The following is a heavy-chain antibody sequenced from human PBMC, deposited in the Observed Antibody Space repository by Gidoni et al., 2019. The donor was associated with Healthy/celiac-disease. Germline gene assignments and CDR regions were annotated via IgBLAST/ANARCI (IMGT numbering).Heavy chain of an antibody. J-gene: IGHJ4*02. D-gene: IGHD2-2*01. CDR3: AKEVCSSTSCPVGY. Sequence: QVQLVESGCGVVHPARSLRLSCAASGFTFSSYGMHWVRQAPGKGLEWVAVIAYDGSNKYYADSVKGRFTISRDNSKNTLYLQMNSLRAEDTAVYYCAKEVCSSTSCPVGYWGQGTLVTVSS. CDR2: IAYDGSNK. V-gene: IGHV3-30*18. CDR1: GFTFSSYG.